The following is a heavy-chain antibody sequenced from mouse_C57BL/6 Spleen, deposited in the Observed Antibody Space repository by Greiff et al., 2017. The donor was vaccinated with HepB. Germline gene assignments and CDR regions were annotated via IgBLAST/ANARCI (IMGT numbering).Heavy chain of an antibody. CDR3: ARRGDYGSSYTSFDY. CDR1: GYTFTTYP. CDR2: FHPYNDDT. J-gene: IGHJ2*01. V-gene: IGHV1-47*01. Sequence: QVQLKESGAELVKPGASVKMSCKASGYTFTTYPIEWMKQNHGKSLEWIGNFHPYNDDTKYNEKFKGKATLTVEKSSSTVYLELSRLTSDDSAVYYCARRGDYGSSYTSFDYWGQGTTLTVSS. D-gene: IGHD1-1*01.